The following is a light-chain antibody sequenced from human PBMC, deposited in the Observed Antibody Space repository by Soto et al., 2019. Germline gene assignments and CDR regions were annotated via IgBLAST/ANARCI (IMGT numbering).Light chain of an antibody. Sequence: EIVLTQSPGSLSLSPGERATLSCRASQSVDSTFFAWYQKKPGQAPRLLIYGASKRATGVPARFSGSGSGTDFTLTISRLEPEDFAVYYCQQYMSSVTFGQGTKVEI. CDR3: QQYMSSVT. J-gene: IGKJ1*01. V-gene: IGKV3-20*01. CDR2: GAS. CDR1: QSVDSTF.